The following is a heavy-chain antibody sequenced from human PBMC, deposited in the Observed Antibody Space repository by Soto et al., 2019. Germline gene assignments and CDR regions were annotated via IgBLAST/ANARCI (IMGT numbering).Heavy chain of an antibody. Sequence: PSQTLSLTCAISGDSVSSNSVAWNWIRQSPSRGLEWLGRTYYRSKWYNTYAESVKSRININPDTSKNQFSLQLNSVTPEDTAVYYCASAGTTIFEMAPHFDYWGQGTLVTVSS. J-gene: IGHJ4*02. CDR3: ASAGTTIFEMAPHFDY. V-gene: IGHV6-1*01. D-gene: IGHD3-3*01. CDR2: TYYRSKWYN. CDR1: GDSVSSNSVA.